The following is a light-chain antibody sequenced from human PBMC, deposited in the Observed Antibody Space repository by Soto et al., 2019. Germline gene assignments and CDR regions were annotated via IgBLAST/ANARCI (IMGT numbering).Light chain of an antibody. J-gene: IGLJ2*01. CDR2: YDD. CDR1: SSNIGDNP. V-gene: IGLV1-36*01. CDR3: AAWDDSLDGVV. Sequence: QSVLTQSPSVSEAPRQRVTITCSGSSSNIGDNPVNWYQQLPGKAPKLLIYYDDLLASGVSDRFSGSKSGTSASLAISGLQAEAEGDYYCAAWDDSLDGVVFGVGTKVTVL.